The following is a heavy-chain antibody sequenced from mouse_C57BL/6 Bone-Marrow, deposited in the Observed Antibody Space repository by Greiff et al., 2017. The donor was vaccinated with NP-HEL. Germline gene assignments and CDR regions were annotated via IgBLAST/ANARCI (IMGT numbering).Heavy chain of an antibody. Sequence: QVQLKESGPGLVAPSQSLSITCTVSGFSLTSYAISWVRQPPGKGLEWLGVIWTGGGTNYNSALKSRLSISKDNSKSQVFLKMNSLQTDDTARYYWARFPVYYGNPCYYAMDYWGQGTSVTVSS. CDR2: IWTGGGT. D-gene: IGHD2-1*01. V-gene: IGHV2-9-1*01. CDR3: ARFPVYYGNPCYYAMDY. CDR1: GFSLTSYA. J-gene: IGHJ4*01.